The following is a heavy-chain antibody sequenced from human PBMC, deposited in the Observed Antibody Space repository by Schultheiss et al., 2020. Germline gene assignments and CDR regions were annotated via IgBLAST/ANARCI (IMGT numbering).Heavy chain of an antibody. Sequence: GESLKIPCAASGFTFSSYGMHWVRQAPGKGLEWVAVISYDGSNKYYADSVKGRFTISRDNSKNTLYLQMNSLRAEDTAVYYCAKDRTYCSSTSCYRYFDYWGQGTLVTVSS. V-gene: IGHV3-30*18. CDR1: GFTFSSYG. D-gene: IGHD2-2*01. CDR3: AKDRTYCSSTSCYRYFDY. CDR2: ISYDGSNK. J-gene: IGHJ4*02.